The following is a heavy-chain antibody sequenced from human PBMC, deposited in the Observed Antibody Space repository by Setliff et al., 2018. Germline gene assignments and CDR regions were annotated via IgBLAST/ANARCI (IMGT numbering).Heavy chain of an antibody. CDR3: TTDRAACSGSSCYNGFDV. CDR2: SKSKTAGGAI. Sequence: SLKISCAASGFTFSYAWMHWVRQAPGKGLEWVGRSKSKTAGGAIDYAAPVKGRFTISRDDSKNTLYLQMSSLKTEDTAMYYCTTDRAACSGSSCYNGFDVWGQGTMVTVSS. J-gene: IGHJ3*01. V-gene: IGHV3-15*07. D-gene: IGHD2-2*02. CDR1: GFTFSYAW.